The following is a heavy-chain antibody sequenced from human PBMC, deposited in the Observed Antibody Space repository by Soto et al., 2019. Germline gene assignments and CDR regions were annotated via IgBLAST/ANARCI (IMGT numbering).Heavy chain of an antibody. V-gene: IGHV3-30-3*01. J-gene: IGHJ6*02. CDR3: ARGVDGYGMDV. D-gene: IGHD3-9*01. CDR1: GFTFSSYA. CDR2: ISYDGSNK. Sequence: QVQLVESGGGVVQPGRSLRLSCAASGFTFSSYAMHWVRQAPGKGLEWVAVISYDGSNKYYADSVKGRFTISRDNSKNTLYLQMNSLGAEDTAVYYCARGVDGYGMDVWCPGTTVTVSS.